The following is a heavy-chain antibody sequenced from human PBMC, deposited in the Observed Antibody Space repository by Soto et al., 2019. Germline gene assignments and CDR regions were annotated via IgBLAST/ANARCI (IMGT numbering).Heavy chain of an antibody. CDR1: GFTFSSYS. CDR3: AREWDGDGYNSGWFDP. V-gene: IGHV3-48*01. D-gene: IGHD5-12*01. Sequence: EVQLVESGGGLVQPGGSLRLSCAASGFTFSSYSMNWVRQAPGKGLEWVSYISSSSRTIYCADSVKGRFTISRDNAKNYLYLQMKGLRAEDTAVYYCAREWDGDGYNSGWFDPWGQGPLVTVSS. J-gene: IGHJ5*02. CDR2: ISSSSRTI.